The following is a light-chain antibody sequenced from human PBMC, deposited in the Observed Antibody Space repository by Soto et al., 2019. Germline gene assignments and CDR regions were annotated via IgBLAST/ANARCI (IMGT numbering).Light chain of an antibody. Sequence: EVGMTQSPATLSVFPGERVTLSCRASESVGSNLAWYQQNRGQAPRLLIYGASTRATGVPARFSGSGSGTEFTLTISSLQSEDFALYYCQQYNNWLTFGGGTKVEIE. CDR1: ESVGSN. J-gene: IGKJ4*01. CDR2: GAS. CDR3: QQYNNWLT. V-gene: IGKV3-15*01.